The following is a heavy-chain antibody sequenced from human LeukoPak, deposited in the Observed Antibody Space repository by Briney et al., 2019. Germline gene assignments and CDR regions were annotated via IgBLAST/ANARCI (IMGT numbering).Heavy chain of an antibody. CDR3: ARVGNYYFDY. J-gene: IGHJ4*02. D-gene: IGHD1-26*01. CDR1: GDSVSSKSAG. V-gene: IGHV6-1*01. CDR2: TYYRSKWYS. Sequence: SQTLSLTCAISGDSVSSKSAGWNWIRQSPSRGLEWLGRTYYRSKWYSGYALSVKSRITINPDTSKNQFSLQLSSVTPEDTAVYYCARVGNYYFDYWGQGTLVTVSS.